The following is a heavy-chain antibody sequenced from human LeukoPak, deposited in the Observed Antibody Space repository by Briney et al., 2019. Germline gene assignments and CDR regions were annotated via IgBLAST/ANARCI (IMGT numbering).Heavy chain of an antibody. V-gene: IGHV1-2*02. CDR1: GCTFTGYY. J-gene: IGHJ3*02. Sequence: ASVKVSCEASGCTFTGYYMHWVRQAPGQGLEWMGWINPNSGGTNYAQKFQGRVTMTRDTSISTVYMELNRLTSDDTAIYYCARMPVALDIWGQGTRVTVSS. CDR2: INPNSGGT. CDR3: ARMPVALDI. D-gene: IGHD2-2*01.